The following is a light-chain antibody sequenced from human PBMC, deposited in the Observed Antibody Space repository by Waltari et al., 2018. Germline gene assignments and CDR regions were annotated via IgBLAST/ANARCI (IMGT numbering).Light chain of an antibody. CDR2: MAS. Sequence: DIQMTQSPSTLSASVGDRVTISCRASQSVGTWLAWYQQKPGKAPKLLIYMASSLESGVPSRFSDSGSGTEFTLTITSLQPDDFATYSCQQYSSFSTFGQGTKLDI. CDR3: QQYSSFST. CDR1: QSVGTW. J-gene: IGKJ2*01. V-gene: IGKV1-5*03.